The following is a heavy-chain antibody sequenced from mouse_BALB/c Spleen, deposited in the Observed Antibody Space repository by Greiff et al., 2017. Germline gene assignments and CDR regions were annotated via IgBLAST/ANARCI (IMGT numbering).Heavy chain of an antibody. CDR2: ISYSGST. V-gene: IGHV3-2*02. CDR3: ANFYYYGSSPWFAY. CDR1: GYSITSDYA. J-gene: IGHJ3*01. D-gene: IGHD1-1*01. Sequence: DVKLQESGPGLVKPSQSLSLTCTVTGYSITSDYAWNWIRQFPGNKLEWMGYISYSGSTSYNPSLKSRISITRDTSKNQFFLQLNSVTTEDTATYYCANFYYYGSSPWFAYWGQGTLVTVSA.